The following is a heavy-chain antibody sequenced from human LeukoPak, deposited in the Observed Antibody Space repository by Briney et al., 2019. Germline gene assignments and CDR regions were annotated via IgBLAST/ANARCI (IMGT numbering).Heavy chain of an antibody. D-gene: IGHD6-19*01. CDR1: GFTFCDYA. V-gene: IGHV3-49*03. Sequence: GGSLRLSCTASGFTFCDYAMSWFRQAPGKGLEWVGFIRSKAYGGTTEYAASVKGRFTISRDDSKSIAYLQMNSLKTEDTAVYYCTRARQWLILGGGDYWGQGTLVTVSS. CDR2: IRSKAYGGTT. CDR3: TRARQWLILGGGDY. J-gene: IGHJ4*02.